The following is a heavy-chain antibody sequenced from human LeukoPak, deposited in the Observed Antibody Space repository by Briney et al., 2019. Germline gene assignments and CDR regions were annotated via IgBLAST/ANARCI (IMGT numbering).Heavy chain of an antibody. CDR3: ARDYLRFGELSFYGMDV. V-gene: IGHV1-2*04. Sequence: ASVKVSCKASGYTFTGYYMHWVRQAPGQGLEWMGWINPNSGGTNYAQKFQGWVTMTRDTSISTAYMELSRLRSDDTAVYYCARDYLRFGELSFYGMDVWGQGTTVTVSS. D-gene: IGHD3-10*01. J-gene: IGHJ6*02. CDR2: INPNSGGT. CDR1: GYTFTGYY.